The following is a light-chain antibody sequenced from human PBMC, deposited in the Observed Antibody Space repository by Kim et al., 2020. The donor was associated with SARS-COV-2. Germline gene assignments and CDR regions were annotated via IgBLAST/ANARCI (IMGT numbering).Light chain of an antibody. V-gene: IGKV3-15*01. CDR1: QSVSSN. CDR2: GAS. J-gene: IGKJ1*01. CDR3: QQFNNWPWT. Sequence: VSPEERVTLSCRASQSVSSNLAWFQQNPGQAPRLLIYGASTRATGIPARFAGGGSGTEFTLIINSLQSEDFAVYYCQQFNNWPWTFGQGTKVDIK.